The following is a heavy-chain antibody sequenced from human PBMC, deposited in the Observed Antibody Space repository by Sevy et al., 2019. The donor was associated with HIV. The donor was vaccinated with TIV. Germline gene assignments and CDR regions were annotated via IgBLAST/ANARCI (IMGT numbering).Heavy chain of an antibody. CDR2: ISGSDGAT. CDR1: GFSFISYA. Sequence: GGSLRLSCAASGFSFISYAMNWVRQAPGKGLEWVSAISGSDGATYYADSVKGRFSISRDNSKNTLYLQMDSLRAEDTAVYYCAKDIVAVVGDAFDIWGKGTMVTVSS. J-gene: IGHJ3*02. V-gene: IGHV3-23*01. D-gene: IGHD2-15*01. CDR3: AKDIVAVVGDAFDI.